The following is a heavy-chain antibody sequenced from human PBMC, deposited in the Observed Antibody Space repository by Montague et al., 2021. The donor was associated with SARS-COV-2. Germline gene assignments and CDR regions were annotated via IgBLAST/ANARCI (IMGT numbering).Heavy chain of an antibody. J-gene: IGHJ5*02. D-gene: IGHD3-10*01. CDR2: IYYSGST. V-gene: IGHV4-39*01. Sequence: SETLSLTCTVSGGSISSSSYSWGWIRQPPGKGLEWIGSIYYSGSTYYNPSLKSRVTISVDTSKNQFSLKLSSVTAADTAVYYCARQGRISMVRLNWFDPWGQGTLVTVSS. CDR3: ARQGRISMVRLNWFDP. CDR1: GGSISSSSYS.